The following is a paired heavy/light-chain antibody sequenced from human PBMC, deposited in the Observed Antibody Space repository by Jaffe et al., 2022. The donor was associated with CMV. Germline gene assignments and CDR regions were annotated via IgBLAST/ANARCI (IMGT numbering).Light chain of an antibody. Sequence: QSVLTQPPSVSAAPGQKVTISCSGSSSNIGNNYVSWYQQLPGTAPKLLIYENNKRPSGIPDRFSGSKSGTSATLGITGLQTGDEADYYCGTWDSSLSATYVFGTGTKVTVL. CDR1: SSNIGNNY. CDR2: ENN. J-gene: IGLJ1*01. V-gene: IGLV1-51*02. CDR3: GTWDSSLSATYV.
Heavy chain of an antibody. J-gene: IGHJ4*02. CDR1: GGSISSGGYY. CDR2: IYYSGST. Sequence: QVQLQESGPGLVKPSQTLSLTCTVSGGSISSGGYYWSWIRQHPGKGLEWIGYIYYSGSTYYNPSLKSRVTISVDTSKNQFSLKLSSVTAADTAVYYCARVEDGYSYGYESYSVTTFDYWGQGTLVTVSS. V-gene: IGHV4-31*03. D-gene: IGHD5-18*01. CDR3: ARVEDGYSYGYESYSVTTFDY.